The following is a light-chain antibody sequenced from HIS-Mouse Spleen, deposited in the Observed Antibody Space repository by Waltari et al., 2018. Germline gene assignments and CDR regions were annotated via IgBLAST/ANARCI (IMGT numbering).Light chain of an antibody. CDR3: NSRDSSGNHLSV. V-gene: IGLV3-19*01. CDR1: SLSSYY. CDR2: GKN. Sequence: SSELTQDPAVSVALGQAVRITCQGDSLSSYYASWYQQKPGQAPVLVIYGKNNQPSGIPDRFSGSSSGNTASLTITGAQAEDEADYYCNSRDSSGNHLSVFGTGTKVTVL. J-gene: IGLJ1*01.